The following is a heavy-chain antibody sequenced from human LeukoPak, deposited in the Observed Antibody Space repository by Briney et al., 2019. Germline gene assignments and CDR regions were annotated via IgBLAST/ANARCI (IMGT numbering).Heavy chain of an antibody. Sequence: GGSLRLSCAASGFTFSSYGMHWVRQAPGKGLEWVAVIWYDGSNKYYADSVKGRFTISRDNSKNTLYLQVNSLRAEDTAVYYCARDGFSKSRFRYGMDVWGQGTTVTVSS. CDR1: GFTFSSYG. J-gene: IGHJ6*02. CDR3: ARDGFSKSRFRYGMDV. D-gene: IGHD5-12*01. V-gene: IGHV3-33*01. CDR2: IWYDGSNK.